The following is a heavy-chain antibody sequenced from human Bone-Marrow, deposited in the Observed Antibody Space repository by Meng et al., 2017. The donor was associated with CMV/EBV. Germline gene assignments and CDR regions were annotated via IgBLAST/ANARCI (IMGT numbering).Heavy chain of an antibody. CDR3: ARDRSAGEGRCFDI. J-gene: IGHJ3*02. V-gene: IGHV3-21*01. Sequence: ASGFTLSSYSMNWVRQAPGKGLEWVSSISSSSSYIYYADSVKGRFTISRDNAKNSLYLQMNSLRAEDTAVYYCARDRSAGEGRCFDIWGQGTMVTVSS. CDR1: GFTLSSYS. CDR2: ISSSSSYI. D-gene: IGHD3-16*01.